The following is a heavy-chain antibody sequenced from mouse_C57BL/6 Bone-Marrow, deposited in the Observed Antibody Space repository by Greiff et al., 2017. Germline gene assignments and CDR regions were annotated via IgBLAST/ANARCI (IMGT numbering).Heavy chain of an antibody. V-gene: IGHV14-1*01. CDR2: IDPEDGDT. CDR3: TGRLRYYFDY. J-gene: IGHJ2*01. D-gene: IGHD2-4*01. Sequence: VQLQQSGAELVRPGASVKLSCTASGFNIKDYYMHWVKQRPEQGLEWIGRIDPEDGDTEYAPKFQGKATLTADQSATTAYLQLSSLTSEDTAVEYWTGRLRYYFDYWGQGTTLTVSS. CDR1: GFNIKDYY.